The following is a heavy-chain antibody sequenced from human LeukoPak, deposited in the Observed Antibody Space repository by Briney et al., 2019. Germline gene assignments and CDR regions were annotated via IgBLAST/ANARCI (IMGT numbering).Heavy chain of an antibody. CDR1: GFTFSSYG. V-gene: IGHV3-33*01. CDR3: APLAVADNSFDY. D-gene: IGHD6-19*01. J-gene: IGHJ4*02. CDR2: IWYDGSNK. Sequence: GGSLRLFCAASGFTFSSYGMHWVRQAPGKGLEWVAVIWYDGSNKYYADSVKGRFTISRDNSKNTLYLQMNSLRAEDTAVYYCAPLAVADNSFDYWGQGTLVTVSS.